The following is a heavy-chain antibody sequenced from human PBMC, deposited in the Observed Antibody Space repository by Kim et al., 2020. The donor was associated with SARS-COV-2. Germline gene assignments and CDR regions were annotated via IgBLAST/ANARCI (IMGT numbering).Heavy chain of an antibody. V-gene: IGHV4-34*01. Sequence: SETLSLTCAVYGGSFSGYYWSWIRQPPGKGLEWIGEINHSGSTNYNPSLKSRVTISVDTSKNQFSLKLSSVTAADTAVYYCARSWYSGYAYFDYWGQGTL. D-gene: IGHD5-12*01. CDR1: GGSFSGYY. CDR2: INHSGST. CDR3: ARSWYSGYAYFDY. J-gene: IGHJ4*02.